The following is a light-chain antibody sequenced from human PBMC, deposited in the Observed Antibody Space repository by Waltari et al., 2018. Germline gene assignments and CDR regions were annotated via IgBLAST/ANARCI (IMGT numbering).Light chain of an antibody. CDR2: KAS. Sequence: DIQMTQSPSTLSASVAERVTITCRASQSISSWFAWYQQKPGKAPKLLIYKASSLESGVPSRFSGSGSGTEFTLTISSLQPDDFATYYCQQYNSYTWTFGQGTKVEIK. J-gene: IGKJ1*01. V-gene: IGKV1-5*03. CDR1: QSISSW. CDR3: QQYNSYTWT.